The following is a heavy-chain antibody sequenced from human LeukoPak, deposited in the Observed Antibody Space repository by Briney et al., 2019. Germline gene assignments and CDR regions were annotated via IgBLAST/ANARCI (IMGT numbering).Heavy chain of an antibody. Sequence: ASVKVSCKASGGTFSSYAIIWVRQAPGQGLERMGRIIPIFGTANYAQKFQGRVTITTDESTSTAYMELSSLRSEDTAVYYCSGDLNWFDPWGQGTLVTVSS. CDR3: SGDLNWFDP. V-gene: IGHV1-69*05. J-gene: IGHJ5*02. CDR1: GGTFSSYA. CDR2: IIPIFGTA.